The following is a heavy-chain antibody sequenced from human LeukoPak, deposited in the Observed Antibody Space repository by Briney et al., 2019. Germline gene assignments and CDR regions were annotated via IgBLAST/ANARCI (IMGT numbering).Heavy chain of an antibody. CDR1: GFTFRSYG. CDR3: ARPRIAVAVPPGY. J-gene: IGHJ4*02. CDR2: ISSSSSTI. D-gene: IGHD6-19*01. Sequence: GGSLRLSCEASGFTFRSYGMHWVRQAPGKGLEWVSYISSSSSTIYYADSVKGRFTISRDNAKNSLYLQMNSLRAEDTAVYYCARPRIAVAVPPGYWGQGTLVTVSS. V-gene: IGHV3-48*01.